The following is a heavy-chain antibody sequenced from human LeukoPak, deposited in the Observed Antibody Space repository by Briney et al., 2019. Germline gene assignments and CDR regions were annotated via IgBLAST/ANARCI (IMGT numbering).Heavy chain of an antibody. CDR3: ARPVYSTPYNWFDP. V-gene: IGHV1-69*05. Sequence: SVKVSCKASGGTFSSYAISWVRQAPGQGLEWMGGIIPIFGTANYAQKFQGRVTITTDESTSTAYMELSSLRSEDTAVYYCARPVYSTPYNWFDPWGQGTLVTVSS. CDR1: GGTFSSYA. D-gene: IGHD6-13*01. J-gene: IGHJ5*02. CDR2: IIPIFGTA.